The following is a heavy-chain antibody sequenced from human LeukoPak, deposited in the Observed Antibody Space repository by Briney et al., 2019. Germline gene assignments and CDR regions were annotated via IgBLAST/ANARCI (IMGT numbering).Heavy chain of an antibody. D-gene: IGHD3-22*01. Sequence: PSQTLSLTCTVSGGSISSGDYYWSWIRQPPGKGLEWIGYIYYSGSTYYNPSLKSRVSISVDTSKNQFSLKLSSVTGADTAVYYCASFFLDSSGPLPDYWGPGTLVTVSS. CDR3: ASFFLDSSGPLPDY. CDR1: GGSISSGDYY. J-gene: IGHJ4*02. V-gene: IGHV4-30-4*08. CDR2: IYYSGST.